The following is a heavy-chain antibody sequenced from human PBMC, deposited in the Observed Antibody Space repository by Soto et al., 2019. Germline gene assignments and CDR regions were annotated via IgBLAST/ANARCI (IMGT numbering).Heavy chain of an antibody. CDR1: GGTFSSYA. V-gene: IGHV1-69*05. Sequence: SVKVSCKASGGTFSSYAISWVRQAPGQGLEWMGGIIPIFGTASYAQKFQGRVTMTRDTSTSTVYMELSSLRSEDTAVYYCARDKGRGLSGYDSFDYWGQGTLVTVSS. J-gene: IGHJ4*02. CDR3: ARDKGRGLSGYDSFDY. D-gene: IGHD5-12*01. CDR2: IIPIFGTA.